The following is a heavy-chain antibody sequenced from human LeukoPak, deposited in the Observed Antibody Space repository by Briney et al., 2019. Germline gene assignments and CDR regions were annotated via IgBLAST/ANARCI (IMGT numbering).Heavy chain of an antibody. J-gene: IGHJ4*02. V-gene: IGHV3-21*01. CDR3: ARVPLRYCSSTSCYANDY. Sequence: GGSLRLSCAASGFTFSSYSMNCVRQAPGEGLEWVSSISSSSSYIYYADSVKGRVTISRDNAKNSLYLQMNSLRAEDTAVYYCARVPLRYCSSTSCYANDYWGQGSLVTASS. CDR1: GFTFSSYS. D-gene: IGHD2-2*01. CDR2: ISSSSSYI.